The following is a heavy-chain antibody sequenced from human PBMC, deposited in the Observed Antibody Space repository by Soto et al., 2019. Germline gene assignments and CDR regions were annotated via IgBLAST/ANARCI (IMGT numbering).Heavy chain of an antibody. Sequence: QVQLVQSGDEVKKPGASVKVSCKASGYIFVNYGIAWVRQAPGHGLEWMGWISPYTGNTHSATKVQGRLTMTTDTSTSTAYMDLGSLTSDYTAVYYCVMVDNYVTPTPQDVWGQGTTVTVSS. V-gene: IGHV1-18*01. CDR3: VMVDNYVTPTPQDV. J-gene: IGHJ6*02. CDR1: GYIFVNYG. D-gene: IGHD3-16*01. CDR2: ISPYTGNT.